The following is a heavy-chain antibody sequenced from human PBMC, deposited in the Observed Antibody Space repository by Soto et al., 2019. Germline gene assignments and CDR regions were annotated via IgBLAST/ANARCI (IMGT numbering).Heavy chain of an antibody. J-gene: IGHJ6*02. D-gene: IGHD1-1*01. CDR2: IIPIFGTA. CDR3: ARYGWNDVVGYYYGMDV. CDR1: GGTFSSYA. V-gene: IGHV1-69*06. Sequence: EASVKVSCKASGGTFSSYAISWVRQAPGQGLEWMGGIIPIFGTANYAQKFQGRVTITADKSTSTAYMELSSLRSEDTAVYYCARYGWNDVVGYYYGMDVWGQGTTVTVSS.